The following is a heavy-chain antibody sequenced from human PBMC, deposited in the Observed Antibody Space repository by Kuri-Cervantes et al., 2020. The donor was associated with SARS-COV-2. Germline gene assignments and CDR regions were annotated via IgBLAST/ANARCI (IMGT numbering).Heavy chain of an antibody. J-gene: IGHJ5*02. CDR1: GGSISSSSYY. CDR2: INHSGST. CDR3: ARVGGNYYDSYLFDP. Sequence: GSLRLSCTVSGGSISSSSYYWGWIRQPPGKGLEWIGEINHSGSTNYNPSLKSRVTISVDTSKNQFSLKLSSVTAADTAVYYCARVGGNYYDSYLFDPWGQGTLVTVSS. V-gene: IGHV4-39*07. D-gene: IGHD3-22*01.